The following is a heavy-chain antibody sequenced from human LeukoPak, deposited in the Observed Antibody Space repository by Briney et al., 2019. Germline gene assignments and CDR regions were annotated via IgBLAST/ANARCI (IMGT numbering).Heavy chain of an antibody. J-gene: IGHJ6*03. CDR1: GGSISSGGYY. V-gene: IGHV4-30-2*01. D-gene: IGHD1-26*01. CDR2: IYHSGST. CDR3: ARHKRELISPRYYYYMDV. Sequence: SGTLSLTCTVSGGSISSGGYYWSWIRQPPGKGLEWIGYIYHSGSTYYNPSLKSRVTISVDRSKNQFSLKLSSVTAADTAVYYCARHKRELISPRYYYYMDVWGKGTTVTVSS.